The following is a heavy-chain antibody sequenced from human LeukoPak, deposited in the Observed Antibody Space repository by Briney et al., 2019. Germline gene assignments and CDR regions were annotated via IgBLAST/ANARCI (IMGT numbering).Heavy chain of an antibody. CDR2: IRNDGSVK. CDR1: GFTFSSYA. V-gene: IGHV3-30*02. D-gene: IGHD4-17*01. J-gene: IGHJ4*02. CDR3: VNDGSDYDFDQ. Sequence: PGGSLRLSCAVSGFTFSSYAMHWVRQAPGKGLEWVAHIRNDGSVKYYADSVKGRFIISRDNSKNTLYVQMNSLRGEDTAVYHCVNDGSDYDFDQWGQGTLVTVSS.